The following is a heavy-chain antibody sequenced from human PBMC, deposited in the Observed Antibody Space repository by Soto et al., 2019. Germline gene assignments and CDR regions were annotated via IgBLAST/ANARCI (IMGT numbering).Heavy chain of an antibody. CDR1: GVPFSGYY. CDR3: ARGRVIRYFDWLLYRNYGMDV. V-gene: IGHV4-34*01. Sequence: SETLSLTCAVYGVPFSGYYWSWIRQSPGKGLEWIGEINHSGNTNYNPSLKSRVTMLVDTSKNQFSLSLSSVTAADTAVYYCARGRVIRYFDWLLYRNYGMDVWGQRTTVTVSS. J-gene: IGHJ6*02. CDR2: INHSGNT. D-gene: IGHD3-9*01.